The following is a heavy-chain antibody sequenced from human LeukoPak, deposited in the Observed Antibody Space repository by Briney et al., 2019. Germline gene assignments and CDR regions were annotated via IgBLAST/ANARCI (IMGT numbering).Heavy chain of an antibody. D-gene: IGHD3-9*01. V-gene: IGHV3-15*01. Sequence: KPGGSLRLSCAASDITFSIAWMSWVRQAPGQGLEWVGRIKSKTDGGSTDYPASVKGTFIVSRDDSTNTLYLQMNSLKAEDTAVYYCTTSILSGPWKGVFDLWGQGTMVTVSS. CDR2: IKSKTDGGST. CDR1: DITFSIAW. J-gene: IGHJ3*01. CDR3: TTSILSGPWKGVFDL.